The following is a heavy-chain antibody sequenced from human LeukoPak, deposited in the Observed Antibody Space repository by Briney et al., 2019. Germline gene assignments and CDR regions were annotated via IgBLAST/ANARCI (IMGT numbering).Heavy chain of an antibody. CDR3: STAKFDY. V-gene: IGHV3-48*01. CDR2: ISISGTI. CDR1: GFTLSGYS. Sequence: PGGSLRLSCAASGFTLSGYSMNWVRQAPGKGLEWVSHISISGTIYYADSVKGRFTISRDNAKNSLYLQMNSLRAEDTAVYYCSTAKFDYWGQGTLVTVSS. J-gene: IGHJ4*02.